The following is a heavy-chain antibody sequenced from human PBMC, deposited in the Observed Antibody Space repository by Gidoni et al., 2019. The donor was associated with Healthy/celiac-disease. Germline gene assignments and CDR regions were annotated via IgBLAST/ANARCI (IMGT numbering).Heavy chain of an antibody. J-gene: IGHJ6*02. CDR1: GYTLTSYA. V-gene: IGHV1-3*01. CDR3: ARRIVGATSYYYGMDV. Sequence: QVQLVQSGAEVKKPGASVKVSCQAYGYTLTSYAMHWVRQAPGQRREWMGWNNAGNGNTKYSQNFHGRVTITRDTSASTAYMELSSLRSEDTAVYYCARRIVGATSYYYGMDVWGQGTTVTVSS. CDR2: NNAGNGNT. D-gene: IGHD1-26*01.